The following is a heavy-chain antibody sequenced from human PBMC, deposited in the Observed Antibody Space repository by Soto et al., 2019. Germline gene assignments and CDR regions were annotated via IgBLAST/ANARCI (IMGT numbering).Heavy chain of an antibody. CDR3: ARVKDDYGGKTVTDGMDV. CDR2: IYHSGST. V-gene: IGHV4-30-2*01. CDR1: GGSISSGGYS. Sequence: QLQLQESGSGLVKPSQTLSLTCAVSGGSISSGGYSWSWIRQPPGKGLEWIGYIYHSGSTYYNPSLKSRVTISVDRSENQFSLKRSSVTAADTAVYYCARVKDDYGGKTVTDGMDVWGQGTTVTVSS. J-gene: IGHJ6*02. D-gene: IGHD4-17*01.